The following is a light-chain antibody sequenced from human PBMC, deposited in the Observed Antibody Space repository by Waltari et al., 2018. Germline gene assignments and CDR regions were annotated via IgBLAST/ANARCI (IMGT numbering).Light chain of an antibody. J-gene: IGLJ2*01. Sequence: SYELTQPPSVSAAPRQTAWLTCAVNALPKKYDYWYQQKSGQTPGLVIYEGRKRPSGIPWRCFDSSSGRIATFTISGAQVDDEADYYCYSTDSSGDVRIFGGGTKLTVL. CDR3: YSTDSSGDVRI. V-gene: IGLV3-10*01. CDR1: ALPKKY. CDR2: EGR.